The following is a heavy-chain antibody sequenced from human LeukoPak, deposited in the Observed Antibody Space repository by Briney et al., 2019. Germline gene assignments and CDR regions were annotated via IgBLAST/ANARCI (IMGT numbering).Heavy chain of an antibody. CDR2: INPSGGTT. V-gene: IGHV1-46*01. Sequence: ASVKVSCKTSGYTFTNYYMHWVRQAPGQGLEWMGKINPSGGTTDYAQKFQGRVTMTRDTSTSTVYMELSSLRSEDTAVYYCASGASTAYYDILTGYYFDYWGQGTLVTVSS. CDR1: GYTFTNYY. D-gene: IGHD3-9*01. CDR3: ASGASTAYYDILTGYYFDY. J-gene: IGHJ4*02.